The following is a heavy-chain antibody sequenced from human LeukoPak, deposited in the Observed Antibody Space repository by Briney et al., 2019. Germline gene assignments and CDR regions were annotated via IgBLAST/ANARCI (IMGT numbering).Heavy chain of an antibody. CDR2: ISDTGHAI. D-gene: IGHD3-22*01. CDR1: GFPFSDYS. V-gene: IGHV3-48*02. CDR3: ARDGYPGGDY. J-gene: IGHJ4*02. Sequence: PGGSLRLSCAASGFPFSDYSMDWVRQAPGKGLEWVSYISDTGHAIYYADSVKGRFIISRDNAKNSLYLQMNSLRDEDTAVYYCARDGYPGGDYWGQGTLVTVSS.